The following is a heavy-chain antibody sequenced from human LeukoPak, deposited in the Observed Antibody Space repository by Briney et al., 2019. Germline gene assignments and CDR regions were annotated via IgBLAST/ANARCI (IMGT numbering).Heavy chain of an antibody. D-gene: IGHD5-24*01. CDR3: ARDGEMATIYFDY. J-gene: IGHJ4*02. CDR2: IIHIVGTA. CDR1: GGTFSSYA. Sequence: SVKVSCKASGGTFSSYAISWVRQAPGQGLEWMGTIIHIVGTANYAQKFQGRGTITAAKFTSTAYMEPSSLTSEATAVYYCARDGEMATIYFDYWGQGTLVTVSS. V-gene: IGHV1-69*04.